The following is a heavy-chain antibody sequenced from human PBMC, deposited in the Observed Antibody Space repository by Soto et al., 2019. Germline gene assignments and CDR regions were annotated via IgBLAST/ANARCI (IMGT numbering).Heavy chain of an antibody. CDR1: GDTFSSYA. V-gene: IGHV1-69*01. J-gene: IGHJ5*02. CDR2: IIPIFGTA. D-gene: IGHD5-12*01. Sequence: QGQLVQSGAEVKKHGSSVKVSCKASGDTFSSYAISWVRQAPGQGLEWMGGIIPIFGTANYAQKFQGRVTITAAEATSTAYMELTSLRSEGTAVYYCARARVATIVVWFDPWGQGTLVTVSS. CDR3: ARARVATIVVWFDP.